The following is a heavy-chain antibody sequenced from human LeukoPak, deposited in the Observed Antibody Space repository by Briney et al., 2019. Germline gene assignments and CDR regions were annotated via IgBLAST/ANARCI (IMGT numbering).Heavy chain of an antibody. V-gene: IGHV3-23*01. CDR1: GFTFSDFG. Sequence: GGSLRLSCAASGFTFSDFGMSWVRQAPGKGLEWVSSISDGGSITYYADSVKGRFTISRDNSKNTLYLEMNSLRAEDTAVYYCAKDIGSYYDYWGQGILVTVSS. J-gene: IGHJ4*02. D-gene: IGHD3-10*01. CDR2: ISDGGSIT. CDR3: AKDIGSYYDY.